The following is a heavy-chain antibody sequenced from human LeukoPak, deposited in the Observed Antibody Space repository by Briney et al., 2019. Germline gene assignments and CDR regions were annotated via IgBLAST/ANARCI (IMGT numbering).Heavy chain of an antibody. D-gene: IGHD5-18*01. Sequence: SETLSLTCTVSGYSISSGYYWGWIRQPPGKGLEWIGSIYHSGSTYYNPSLKSRVTISVDTSKDQFSLKLSSVTAADTAVYYCAKSSYSIFDYWGQGTLVTVSS. CDR1: GYSISSGYY. V-gene: IGHV4-38-2*02. CDR2: IYHSGST. CDR3: AKSSYSIFDY. J-gene: IGHJ4*02.